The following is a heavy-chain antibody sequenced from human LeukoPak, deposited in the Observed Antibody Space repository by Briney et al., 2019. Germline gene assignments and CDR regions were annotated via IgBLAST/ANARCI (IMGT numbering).Heavy chain of an antibody. D-gene: IGHD2-21*01. CDR2: ISGSGGRT. V-gene: IGHV3-23*01. CDR3: AKRGVVIRVFLVGFHKEAYYFDS. CDR1: GFDFSTYS. Sequence: GGSLRLSCAASGFDFSTYSIDWVRQAPGKGLEWVAGISGSGGRTDYADSVKGRFTISRDNSKNTLFLQMESLRAEDTAVYFCAKRGVVIRVFLVGFHKEAYYFDSWGQGALVTVSS. J-gene: IGHJ4*02.